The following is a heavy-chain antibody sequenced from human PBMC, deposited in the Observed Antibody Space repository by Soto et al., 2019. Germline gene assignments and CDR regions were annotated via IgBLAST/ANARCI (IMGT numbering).Heavy chain of an antibody. CDR1: GYSFTNYW. Sequence: GESLKISCTGSGYSFTNYWIGWVRQMPGKGLEWMGIIYPGDSNTRYSPSFQGQVTISADKSISTAYLQWSSLKASDTAMYFCARQGYCSNTACYTVDYWGQGTLVTVSS. J-gene: IGHJ4*02. D-gene: IGHD2-2*02. CDR2: IYPGDSNT. V-gene: IGHV5-51*01. CDR3: ARQGYCSNTACYTVDY.